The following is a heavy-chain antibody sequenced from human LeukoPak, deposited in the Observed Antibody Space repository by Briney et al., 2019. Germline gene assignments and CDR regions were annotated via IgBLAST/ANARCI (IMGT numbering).Heavy chain of an antibody. D-gene: IGHD6-13*01. V-gene: IGHV4-4*07. J-gene: IGHJ4*02. CDR3: ARQIASAGTAGFDF. Sequence: SETLSLTCSVSGSFISSYYWSWIRQPAGKGLEWIGRIYSTGSTNYNPSLKSRVTMSVDTSKNQFSLRLRSVTAADTAVYYCARQIASAGTAGFDFWGQGALVTVSS. CDR2: IYSTGST. CDR1: GSFISSYY.